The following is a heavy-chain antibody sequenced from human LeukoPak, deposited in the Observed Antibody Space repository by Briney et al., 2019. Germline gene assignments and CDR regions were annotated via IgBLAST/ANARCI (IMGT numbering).Heavy chain of an antibody. V-gene: IGHV3-33*03. CDR2: IAYDGSNT. J-gene: IGHJ5*02. CDR3: AKDMGSTSLYNWFDP. D-gene: IGHD2-2*01. Sequence: GRSLRPSCTVSGFTFSTYAMDWARQAPGKGLEWVAVIAYDGSNTYYLDSVKGRFTISRDNSENTLYLQMNSLRAEDTAVYYCAKDMGSTSLYNWFDPWGQGTLVTVSS. CDR1: GFTFSTYA.